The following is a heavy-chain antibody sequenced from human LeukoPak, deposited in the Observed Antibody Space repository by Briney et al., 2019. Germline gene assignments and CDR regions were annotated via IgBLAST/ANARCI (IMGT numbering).Heavy chain of an antibody. Sequence: ASVKVSCKASGFTFTKFDINWVRQATGQGLEWMGWVNLKSGYTGYAQKFQGRLTITRDTSINTAYMELSSLRSEDTAVYYCARVDGSPDYWGQGTLVTVSS. CDR2: VNLKSGYT. J-gene: IGHJ4*02. CDR1: GFTFTKFD. CDR3: ARVDGSPDY. D-gene: IGHD2-15*01. V-gene: IGHV1-8*03.